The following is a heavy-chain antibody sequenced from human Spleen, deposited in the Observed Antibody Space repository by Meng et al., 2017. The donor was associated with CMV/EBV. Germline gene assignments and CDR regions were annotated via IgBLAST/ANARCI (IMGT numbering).Heavy chain of an antibody. J-gene: IGHJ4*02. CDR3: ARELAARRVDY. V-gene: IGHV4-39*07. D-gene: IGHD6-6*01. CDR1: GGSVSSSSYY. Sequence: TGSGGSVSSSSYYWGWVRQPPGKGLEWIGSISYSGSTFYNPSLKSRVTISVDTSKNHFSLELSSVTAADTAVYYCARELAARRVDYWGQGALVTVSS. CDR2: ISYSGST.